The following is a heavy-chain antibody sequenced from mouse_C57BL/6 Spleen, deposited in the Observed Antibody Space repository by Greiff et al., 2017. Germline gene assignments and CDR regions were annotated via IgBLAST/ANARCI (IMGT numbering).Heavy chain of an antibody. CDR1: GYTFTSYW. CDR3: ARKTAYYSNYDY. J-gene: IGHJ2*01. Sequence: QVQLQQPGAELVMPGASVKLSCKASGYTFTSYWMHWVKQRPGQGLEWIGEIDPSDSYTNYNQKFKGKSTLTVDKSSSTAYMQLSSLTSEDSAVYYWARKTAYYSNYDYWGQGTTLTVSS. CDR2: IDPSDSYT. D-gene: IGHD2-5*01. V-gene: IGHV1-69*01.